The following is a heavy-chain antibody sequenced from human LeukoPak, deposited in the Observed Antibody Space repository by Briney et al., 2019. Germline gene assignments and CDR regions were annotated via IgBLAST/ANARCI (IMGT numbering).Heavy chain of an antibody. V-gene: IGHV4-59*01. J-gene: IGHJ4*02. CDR1: GGSISSYY. CDR2: IYYSGST. D-gene: IGHD5-12*01. CDR3: ASGYSGYDGSGPIDY. Sequence: PSETLSLTCTVSGGSISSYYWSWIRQPPGKGLEWIGYIYYSGSTNYNPSLKSRVTISVDTSKNQFSLKLSSVTAADTAVYYCASGYSGYDGSGPIDYWGQGTLVTVSS.